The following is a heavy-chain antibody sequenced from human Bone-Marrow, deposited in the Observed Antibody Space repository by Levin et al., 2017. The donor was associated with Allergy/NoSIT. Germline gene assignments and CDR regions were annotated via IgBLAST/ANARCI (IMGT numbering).Heavy chain of an antibody. D-gene: IGHD1-1*01. CDR1: GFTFSGAS. CDR3: TTLQRFSPGPDWYFDL. J-gene: IGHJ2*01. V-gene: IGHV3-15*01. Sequence: GESLKISCAASGFTFSGASMTWVRQAPGKVLEWVGLIRSKIDDGTTDYAAPVKGRFTISRDDSKNTLYLQMYSLKTEDTAVYFCTTLQRFSPGPDWYFDLWGRGTLVTVSS. CDR2: IRSKIDDGTT.